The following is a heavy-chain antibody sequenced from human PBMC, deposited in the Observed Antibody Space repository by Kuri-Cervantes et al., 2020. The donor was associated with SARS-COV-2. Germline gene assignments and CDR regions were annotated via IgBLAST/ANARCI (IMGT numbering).Heavy chain of an antibody. Sequence: GGSLRLSCAASGFTFSRYAMHWVRQAPGKGLEWVAVISHDGKNKKCIASGKGRFTISRDNSQNTLYLHMKSLRSEDTAMYYCAKDRVGVQDFWGQGTLVPSPQ. D-gene: IGHD2-21*01. CDR2: ISHDGKNK. CDR3: AKDRVGVQDF. V-gene: IGHV3-30*18. J-gene: IGHJ4*02. CDR1: GFTFSRYA.